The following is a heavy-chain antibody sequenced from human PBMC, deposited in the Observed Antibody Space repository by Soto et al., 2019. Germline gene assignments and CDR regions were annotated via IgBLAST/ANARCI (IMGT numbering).Heavy chain of an antibody. CDR1: GFTFSSYS. CDR3: ARAYYGSGSPTVYYFEY. V-gene: IGHV3-21*01. CDR2: ISSSSSYI. D-gene: IGHD3-10*01. J-gene: IGHJ4*02. Sequence: GGSLRLSCAASGFTFSSYSMNWVRQAPGKGLEWVSSISSSSSYIYYADSVKGRFTISRDNAKNSLYLQMNSLRAEDTAVYYCARAYYGSGSPTVYYFEYWGQGTLVTVFS.